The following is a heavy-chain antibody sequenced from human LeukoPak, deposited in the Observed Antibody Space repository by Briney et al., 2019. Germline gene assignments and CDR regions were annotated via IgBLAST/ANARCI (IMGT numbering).Heavy chain of an antibody. D-gene: IGHD5-12*01. V-gene: IGHV3-74*01. CDR1: GFTFSSYW. CDR3: AGEPPRATVDIVY. Sequence: GGSLRLSCAASGFTFSSYWMHWVRQAPGKGLVWVSRINSDGSSTSYADSVKGRFTISRDNAKNTLYLQMNSLRAEDTAVYYCAGEPPRATVDIVYWGQGTLVTVSS. J-gene: IGHJ4*02. CDR2: INSDGSST.